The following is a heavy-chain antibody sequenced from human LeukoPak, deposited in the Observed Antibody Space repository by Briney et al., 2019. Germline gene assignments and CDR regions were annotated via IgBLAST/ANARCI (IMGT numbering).Heavy chain of an antibody. J-gene: IGHJ4*02. Sequence: PSETLSLTCTVSGGSISSYYWSWLRQPPGKGLEWIGYIYYSGSTNYNPSLKSRVTISVDTSKNQFSLKLSSVTAADTAVYYCARKGTAGSYPDWGQGTLVTVSS. CDR3: ARKGTAGSYPD. D-gene: IGHD1-1*01. V-gene: IGHV4-59*01. CDR1: GGSISSYY. CDR2: IYYSGST.